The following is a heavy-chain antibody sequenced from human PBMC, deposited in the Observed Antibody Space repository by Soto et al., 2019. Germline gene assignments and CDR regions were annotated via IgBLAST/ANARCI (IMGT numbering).Heavy chain of an antibody. CDR1: GFTFSSYA. CDR3: ARDPTPPAADYFQH. CDR2: ISYDGSNK. V-gene: IGHV3-30-3*01. J-gene: IGHJ1*01. D-gene: IGHD4-4*01. Sequence: QVQLVESGGGVVQPGRSLRLSCAASGFTFSSYAMHWVRQAPGKGLEWVAVISYDGSNKYYADSVKDRFTISRDNSNKALYLHMNSLRAEDTAVYYCARDPTPPAADYFQHWGQGTLVTVSS.